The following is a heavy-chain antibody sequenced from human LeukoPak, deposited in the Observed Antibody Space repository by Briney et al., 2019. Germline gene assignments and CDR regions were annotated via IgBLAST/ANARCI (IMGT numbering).Heavy chain of an antibody. Sequence: PGGSLGLSCAVSGLTFSNAWMNWVRQAPGKGLEWVGRVLSRAGGGTIDYAAPVKGRFTISRDDSKNALFLQMNSLRTEDTAVYYCVTGGGYNGLDYWGQGALVTVSS. J-gene: IGHJ4*02. CDR2: VLSRAGGGTI. CDR1: GLTFSNAW. D-gene: IGHD5-12*01. CDR3: VTGGGYNGLDY. V-gene: IGHV3-15*07.